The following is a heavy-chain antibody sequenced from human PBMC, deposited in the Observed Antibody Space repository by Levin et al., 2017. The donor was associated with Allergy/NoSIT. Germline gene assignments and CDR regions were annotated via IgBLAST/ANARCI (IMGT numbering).Heavy chain of an antibody. CDR3: ARGRTDRNWYDP. CDR2: MYQTGTT. Sequence: RPSETLSLNCTVSGYAISSGYYWGWFRQPPGKGLEWVGSMYQTGTTYYNPSLKSRVTISPDTSNNQFSLRLRSVTAADTAVYYCARGRTDRNWYDPWGQGILVTVSS. CDR1: GYAISSGYY. D-gene: IGHD2/OR15-2a*01. V-gene: IGHV4-38-2*02. J-gene: IGHJ5*02.